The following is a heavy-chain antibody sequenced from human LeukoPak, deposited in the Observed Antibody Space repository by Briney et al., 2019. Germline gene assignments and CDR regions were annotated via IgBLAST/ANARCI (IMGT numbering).Heavy chain of an antibody. D-gene: IGHD6-13*01. CDR2: IYYSGST. J-gene: IGHJ3*02. CDR3: ARDRGSSWYYAFGI. V-gene: IGHV4-59*12. Sequence: PSGTLSLTCTVSGGSISGYYWSWIRQPPGKGLEWIGYIYYSGSTNYNPSLKSRVTISVDTSKNQFSLKLSSVTAADTAVYYCARDRGSSWYYAFGIWGQGTMVTVSS. CDR1: GGSISGYY.